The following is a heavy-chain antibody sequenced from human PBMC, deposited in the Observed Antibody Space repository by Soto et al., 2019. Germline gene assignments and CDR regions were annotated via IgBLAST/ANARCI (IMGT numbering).Heavy chain of an antibody. D-gene: IGHD3-10*01. Sequence: SETLSLTCTVSGGSISSGGYYWSWIRQHPGKGLEWIGYIYYSGSTYYNPSLKSRVTISVDTSKNQFSLKLSSVTAADTAVYYCARDPELYGMDVWGQGTTVTVSS. CDR1: GGSISSGGYY. J-gene: IGHJ6*02. V-gene: IGHV4-31*03. CDR2: IYYSGST. CDR3: ARDPELYGMDV.